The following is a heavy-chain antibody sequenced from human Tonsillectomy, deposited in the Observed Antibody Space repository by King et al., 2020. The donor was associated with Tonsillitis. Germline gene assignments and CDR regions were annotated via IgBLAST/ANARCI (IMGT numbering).Heavy chain of an antibody. V-gene: IGHV5-51*01. CDR1: GYSFTNYW. J-gene: IGHJ6*02. CDR2: IYPGDSDT. Sequence: QLVQSGAEVKKPGESLQISCKGSGYSFTNYWIAWVRQMPGKGLEWMGIIYPGDSDTRYSPSFEGQVTISADKSISTAYLRWSSLKASATAMYYCARRRVARSYYYGMDVWGQGTTVTVAS. D-gene: IGHD5-12*01. CDR3: ARRRVARSYYYGMDV.